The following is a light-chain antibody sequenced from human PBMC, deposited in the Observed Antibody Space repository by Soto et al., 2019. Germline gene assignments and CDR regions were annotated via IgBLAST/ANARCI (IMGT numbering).Light chain of an antibody. V-gene: IGLV6-57*02. CDR1: SGSISRNY. CDR2: EDN. J-gene: IGLJ2*01. CDR3: QSYDTSNVV. Sequence: NFMLTQPHSVSESPGKTVTISCTGSSGSISRNYVQWYQQRPGSAPTTVIYEDNQRPSGVPDRLSGSIDSSFNSASLTISGLKTEDEADYYCQSYDTSNVVFGGGTKLTVL.